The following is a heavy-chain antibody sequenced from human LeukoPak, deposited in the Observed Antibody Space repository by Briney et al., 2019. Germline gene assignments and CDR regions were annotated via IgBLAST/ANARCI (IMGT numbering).Heavy chain of an antibody. Sequence: GGSLRLSCAASGFTFSDHGINWDRRAPGKGLEWVSSISGSGAMTYYSNSVRGRFTISRDNPKNTLFLLVSNLRAEDTAVYYCPKDRSLGTYGTFDVWGQGTVVTVPS. CDR1: GFTFSDHG. CDR2: ISGSGAMT. V-gene: IGHV3-23*01. CDR3: PKDRSLGTYGTFDV. J-gene: IGHJ3*01. D-gene: IGHD4-17*01.